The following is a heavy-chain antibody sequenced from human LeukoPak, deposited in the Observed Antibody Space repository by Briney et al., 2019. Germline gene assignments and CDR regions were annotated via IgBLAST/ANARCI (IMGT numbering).Heavy chain of an antibody. CDR2: INGGGGNT. D-gene: IGHD6-19*01. CDR3: ARDSIAVAGPLDY. V-gene: IGHV3-23*01. CDR1: GFMFNSYV. Sequence: GGSLRLSCAASGFMFNSYVMSWVRQAPGKGLEWVSAINGGGGNTYYADSVKGRFTISRDNAKNSLYLQMNSLRADDTAVYYCARDSIAVAGPLDYWGQGTLVTVSS. J-gene: IGHJ4*02.